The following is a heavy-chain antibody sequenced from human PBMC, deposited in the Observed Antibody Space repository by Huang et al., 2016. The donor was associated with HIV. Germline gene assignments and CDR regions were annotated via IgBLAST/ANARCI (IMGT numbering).Heavy chain of an antibody. J-gene: IGHJ5*02. CDR2: INHLGRP. CDR3: ARDATKNPRGWFDP. CDR1: GGSLGGYY. V-gene: IGHV4-34*02. D-gene: IGHD3-10*01. Sequence: QVHLQQWGAGLLKSAETLSLTCAVYGGSLGGYYWSWLRQTPGKGLEWIGEINHLGRPKYNPARKSRVSISMDGSKKQFSLKLRSISDADTAVYFCARDATKNPRGWFDPWGQGTLVTVSS.